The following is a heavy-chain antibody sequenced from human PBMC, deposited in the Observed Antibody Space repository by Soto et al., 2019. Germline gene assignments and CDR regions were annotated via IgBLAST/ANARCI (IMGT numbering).Heavy chain of an antibody. J-gene: IGHJ5*02. Sequence: SHTCTVAEGCISNYYWNRNRQPPGRGLEWIGHIFYSGSTNYNPALKSRVTISVDTSKSQFSLKLSSVTAADTAVYYCAKDSGYNYGYFRWFDPWGQGTLVTVSS. V-gene: IGHV4-59*01. CDR2: IFYSGST. D-gene: IGHD5-18*01. CDR3: AKDSGYNYGYFRWFDP. CDR1: EGCISNYY.